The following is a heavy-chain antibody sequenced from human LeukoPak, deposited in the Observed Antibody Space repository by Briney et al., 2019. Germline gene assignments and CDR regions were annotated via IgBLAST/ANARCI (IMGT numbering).Heavy chain of an antibody. CDR1: GGSISSSSYY. CDR2: IYYSGST. Sequence: SETLSLTCTVSGGSISSSSYYWGWIRQPPGKGLEWIGSIYYSGSTYYNPSLKSRVTISVDTSKNQFSLKLSSVAAADTAVYYCARRGVAGFDYWGQGTLVTVSS. CDR3: ARRGVAGFDY. D-gene: IGHD6-19*01. J-gene: IGHJ4*02. V-gene: IGHV4-39*01.